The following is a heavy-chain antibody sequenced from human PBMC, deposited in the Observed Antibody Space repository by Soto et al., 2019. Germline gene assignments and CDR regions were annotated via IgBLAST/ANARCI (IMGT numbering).Heavy chain of an antibody. D-gene: IGHD3-22*01. CDR3: ARGKERYYYDSSGYYYVDYFDY. CDR2: IIPIFGTA. Sequence: SVKVSCKASGGTFSGYAISWVRQAPGQGLEWMGGIIPIFGTANYAQKFQGRVTITADESTSTAYMELSSLRSEDTAVYYCARGKERYYYDSSGYYYVDYFDYWGQGTLVTVSS. V-gene: IGHV1-69*13. J-gene: IGHJ4*02. CDR1: GGTFSGYA.